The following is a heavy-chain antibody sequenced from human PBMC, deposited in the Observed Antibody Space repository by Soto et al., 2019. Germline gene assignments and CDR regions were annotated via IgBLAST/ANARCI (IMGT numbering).Heavy chain of an antibody. CDR1: GFTFSNFW. Sequence: HPGGSLRLSCAASGFTFSNFWMDWVRQAPGKGLEWVANIKQGGSEIYYADSVKGRFTISRDNAKNTLYLQMNSLRDEDTAVYYCVRRVTDYGMDVWGQGTTVTVSS. V-gene: IGHV3-7*01. D-gene: IGHD2-21*02. J-gene: IGHJ6*02. CDR3: VRRVTDYGMDV. CDR2: IKQGGSEI.